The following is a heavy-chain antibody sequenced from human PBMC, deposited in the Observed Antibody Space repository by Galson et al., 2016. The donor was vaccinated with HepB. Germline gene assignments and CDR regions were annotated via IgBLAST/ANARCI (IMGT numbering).Heavy chain of an antibody. J-gene: IGHJ4*02. CDR1: GFSLSTSRPG. D-gene: IGHD4-11*01. CDR3: AHRQQYLGENDYNNYGFDY. V-gene: IGHV2-5*01. Sequence: PALVKPTQTLTLTCTFSGFSLSTSRPGVGWIRQSPGKALEWLAVIYWNDETHYSPSLKSRLTITKDTSKNQYVLTITTMDPVDTATYFCAHRQQYLGENDYNNYGFDYWGQGTLVTVSS. CDR2: IYWNDET.